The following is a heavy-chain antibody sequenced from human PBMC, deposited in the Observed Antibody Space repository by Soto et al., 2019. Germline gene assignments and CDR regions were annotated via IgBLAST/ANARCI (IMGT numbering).Heavy chain of an antibody. D-gene: IGHD6-13*01. CDR3: ARDSRWFDP. CDR2: IYYSGST. J-gene: IGHJ5*02. Sequence: LSLTCTVSGGSVSSGSYYWSWIRQPPGKGLEWIGYIYYSGSTNYNPSLKSRVTISVDTSKNQFSLKLSSVTAADTAVYYCARDSRWFDPWGQGTLVTVSS. CDR1: GGSVSSGSYY. V-gene: IGHV4-61*01.